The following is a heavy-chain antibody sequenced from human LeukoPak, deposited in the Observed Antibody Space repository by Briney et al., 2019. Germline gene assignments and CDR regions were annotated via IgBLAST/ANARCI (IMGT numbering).Heavy chain of an antibody. D-gene: IGHD2-2*01. CDR2: ISSSSSTI. Sequence: PGGSLRLSCAASGFTFSSYSMNWVRQAPGKGLEWVSYISSSSSTIYYADSVKGRFTISRDNAKNSLYLQMNSLRAEDTAVYYCARDGSCSSTGCYFRGEFDYWGQGTLVTVSS. CDR3: ARDGSCSSTGCYFRGEFDY. CDR1: GFTFSSYS. J-gene: IGHJ4*02. V-gene: IGHV3-48*01.